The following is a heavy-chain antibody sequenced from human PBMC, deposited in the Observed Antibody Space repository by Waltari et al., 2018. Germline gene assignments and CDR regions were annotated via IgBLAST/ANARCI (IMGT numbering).Heavy chain of an antibody. Sequence: HITLKESGPTLVKPTQTLTLTCTFSRFSPITSGLGVGWFRQPPGKALEWLALIYWDDDKRYSPSLKSRLTITKDTSKNQVVLTMTNMDPVDTATDYCAHGSTVVNAFDIWGQGTMVTVSS. J-gene: IGHJ3*02. CDR3: AHGSTVVNAFDI. D-gene: IGHD4-17*01. CDR1: RFSPITSGLG. V-gene: IGHV2-5*02. CDR2: IYWDDDK.